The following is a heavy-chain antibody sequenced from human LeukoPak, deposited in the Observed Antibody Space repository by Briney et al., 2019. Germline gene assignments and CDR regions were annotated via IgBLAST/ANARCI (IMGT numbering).Heavy chain of an antibody. Sequence: PSETLSLTCAVYGGSFSSYYWSWIRQPAGKGLEWIGRIYTSGSTNYNPSLKSRVTMSVDTSKNQFSLKLSSVTAADTAVYYCAREYGDYEGTYGMDVWGQGTTVTVSS. CDR2: IYTSGST. CDR1: GGSFSSYY. CDR3: AREYGDYEGTYGMDV. V-gene: IGHV4-4*07. J-gene: IGHJ6*02. D-gene: IGHD4-17*01.